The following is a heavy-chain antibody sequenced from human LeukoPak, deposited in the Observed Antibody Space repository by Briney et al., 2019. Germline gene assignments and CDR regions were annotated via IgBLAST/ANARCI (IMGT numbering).Heavy chain of an antibody. V-gene: IGHV4-34*01. CDR3: ARVASIGRYNWNYVSGWFDP. CDR2: INHSGST. J-gene: IGHJ5*02. D-gene: IGHD1-7*01. Sequence: PSETLSLTCAVYGGSFSGYYWSWIRQPPGKGLEWIGEINHSGSTNYNPSLKSRVTISVDTSKNQFSLKLSSVTAADTAVYYCARVASIGRYNWNYVSGWFDPWGQGTLVTVSS. CDR1: GGSFSGYY.